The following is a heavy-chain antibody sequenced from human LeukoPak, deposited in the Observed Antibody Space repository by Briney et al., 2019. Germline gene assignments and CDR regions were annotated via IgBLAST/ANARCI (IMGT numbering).Heavy chain of an antibody. CDR1: GGAFSRYA. CDR3: ATGPRVVDDAFGT. Sequence: ASVKVSCKVSGGAFSRYAISWVRQAPGQGLEWMGGIIPIFGTANYAQKFQGRVTITADESTSTAYMELSSLRSGDTAVYYCATGPRVVDDAFGTWGQGTMVTVSS. D-gene: IGHD2-2*01. V-gene: IGHV1-69*13. J-gene: IGHJ3*02. CDR2: IIPIFGTA.